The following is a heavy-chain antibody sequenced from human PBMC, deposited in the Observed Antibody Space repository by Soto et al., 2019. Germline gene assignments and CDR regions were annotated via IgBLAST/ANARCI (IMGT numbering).Heavy chain of an antibody. V-gene: IGHV3-23*01. D-gene: IGHD6-19*01. CDR3: AKGRYNSGSAPLDY. Sequence: GGSLRLSCAASGFTFSNFAMNWVRQAPGKGLEWVSSISGGGGDTYYADSVKGRFTISRDNSKNTLYLQMNSLRAEDTAVYFCAKGRYNSGSAPLDYWGQGTLVTVSS. CDR2: ISGGGGDT. CDR1: GFTFSNFA. J-gene: IGHJ4*02.